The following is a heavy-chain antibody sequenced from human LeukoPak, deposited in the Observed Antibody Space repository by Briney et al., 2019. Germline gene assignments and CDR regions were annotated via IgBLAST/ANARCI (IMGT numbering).Heavy chain of an antibody. D-gene: IGHD2-15*01. CDR3: ARDSGLYCSGGSCSAFDY. V-gene: IGHV4-30-2*01. CDR2: IYHSGST. J-gene: IGHJ4*02. CDR1: GGSISSGGYS. Sequence: PSETLSLTCAVSGGSISSGGYSWGWIRQPPGKGLEWIGYIYHSGSTYYNPSLKSRVTISVDRSKNQFSLKLSSVTAADTAVYYCARDSGLYCSGGSCSAFDYWGQGTLVTVSS.